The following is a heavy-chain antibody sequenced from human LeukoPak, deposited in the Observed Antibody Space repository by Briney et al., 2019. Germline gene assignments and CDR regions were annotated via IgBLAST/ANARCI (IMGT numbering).Heavy chain of an antibody. CDR3: ARDDGFI. Sequence: GWSLRLSCAASGFTFISYSMDWLRQAPGEGVEWVSSICSSSSYIYYADSVKGRFTISRDNAKNSLHLQMNSLRAEDKAVYYCARDDGFIWGQGTMVTVSS. D-gene: IGHD6-25*01. V-gene: IGHV3-21*01. J-gene: IGHJ3*02. CDR2: ICSSSSYI. CDR1: GFTFISYS.